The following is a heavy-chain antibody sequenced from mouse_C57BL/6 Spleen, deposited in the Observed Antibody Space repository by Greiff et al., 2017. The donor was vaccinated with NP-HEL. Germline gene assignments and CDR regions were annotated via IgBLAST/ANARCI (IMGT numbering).Heavy chain of an antibody. CDR3: ARADGYSIAY. CDR1: GYTFTSYW. CDR2: IYPGSGST. V-gene: IGHV1-55*01. J-gene: IGHJ3*01. D-gene: IGHD2-3*01. Sequence: QVQLKQPGAELVKPGASVKMSCKASGYTFTSYWITWVKQRPGPGLEWIGDIYPGSGSTNYNEKFKSKATLTVDKYSSTAYMQHSSLTAEDSAVYYCARADGYSIAYWGQGTLVTVSA.